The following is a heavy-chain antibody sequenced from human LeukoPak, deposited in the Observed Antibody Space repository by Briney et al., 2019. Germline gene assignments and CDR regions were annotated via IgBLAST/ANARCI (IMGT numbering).Heavy chain of an antibody. CDR1: GYTFTGYY. D-gene: IGHD3-10*01. Sequence: ASVNVSCKASGYTFTGYYMHWVRQAPGQGVEGMGWINPNSGGTNYAQKFQGRVTMNRDTSISTAYMELSRLRSDDTAVYYCAASRVYGSGGDYWGQGTLVTVSS. V-gene: IGHV1-2*02. CDR2: INPNSGGT. J-gene: IGHJ4*02. CDR3: AASRVYGSGGDY.